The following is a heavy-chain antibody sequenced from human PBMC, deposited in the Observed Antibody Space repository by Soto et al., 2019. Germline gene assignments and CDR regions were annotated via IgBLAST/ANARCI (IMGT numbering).Heavy chain of an antibody. V-gene: IGHV1-3*01. CDR3: ARDYYDSSGYYFDY. Sequence: GASVKVSCKASGYTFTSYAMHWVRQAPGQRLEWMGWINAGNANTKYSQKFQGRVTITADESTSTAYMELSSLRSEDTAVYYCARDYYDSSGYYFDYWGQGTLVTVSS. CDR1: GYTFTSYA. J-gene: IGHJ4*02. CDR2: INAGNANT. D-gene: IGHD3-22*01.